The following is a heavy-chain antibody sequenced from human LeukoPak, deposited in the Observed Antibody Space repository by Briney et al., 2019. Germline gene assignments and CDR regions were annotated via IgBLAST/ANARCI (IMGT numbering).Heavy chain of an antibody. CDR1: GYTFTGYY. J-gene: IGHJ3*02. V-gene: IGHV1-2*02. CDR3: AREGVGAIDAFDI. CDR2: INPNSGGT. D-gene: IGHD1-26*01. Sequence: ASVKVSCKASGYTFTGYYMHWVRQAPGQGLEWMGWINPNSGGTDYAQKFQGRVTMTRDTSISTAYMELSRLRSDDTAVYYCAREGVGAIDAFDIWGQGTMVTVSS.